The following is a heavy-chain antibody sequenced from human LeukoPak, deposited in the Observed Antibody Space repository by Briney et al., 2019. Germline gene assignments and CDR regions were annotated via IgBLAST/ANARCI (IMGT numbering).Heavy chain of an antibody. CDR2: IYYSGST. CDR1: GDSVSSGSYY. V-gene: IGHV4-61*01. CDR3: ARDRYALTFDF. J-gene: IGHJ4*02. D-gene: IGHD3-16*01. Sequence: SETLSLTCTVSGDSVSSGSYYWSWIRQPPGKGLEWIGHIYYSGSTSYNPSLKSRVTISVDTSKNQFSLKLSSVTAADTAVYYCARDRYALTFDFWGQGTLVTVSS.